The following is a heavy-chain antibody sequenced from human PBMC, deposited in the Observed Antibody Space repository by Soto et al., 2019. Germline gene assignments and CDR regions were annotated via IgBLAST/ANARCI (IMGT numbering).Heavy chain of an antibody. CDR2: ISGSGGST. CDR3: AKWIYESSAYGDY. V-gene: IGHV3-23*01. Sequence: EVQLLESGGGLVQPGGSLRLSCAASGFTFSSYAMSWVRQAPGKGLEWVSAISGSGGSTYYAHSVKGRFTISRDNAKNTLYLQVNSLRAEDTAVYYWAKWIYESSAYGDYWGQGTLFTVSS. D-gene: IGHD3-22*01. J-gene: IGHJ4*02. CDR1: GFTFSSYA.